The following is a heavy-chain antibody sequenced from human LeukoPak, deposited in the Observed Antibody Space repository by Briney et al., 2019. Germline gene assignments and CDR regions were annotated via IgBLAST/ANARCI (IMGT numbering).Heavy chain of an antibody. V-gene: IGHV1-18*01. Sequence: ASVKVSCKSSGYTFASYGIIWVRQAPGQGLEWMGWISAYNGNTNYAQKLQGRVTMTTDTSTSTAYMELRSLRSDDTAVYYCATHVAAAGTYYYYGMDVWGQGITVTVSS. CDR1: GYTFASYG. CDR3: ATHVAAAGTYYYYGMDV. J-gene: IGHJ6*02. CDR2: ISAYNGNT. D-gene: IGHD6-13*01.